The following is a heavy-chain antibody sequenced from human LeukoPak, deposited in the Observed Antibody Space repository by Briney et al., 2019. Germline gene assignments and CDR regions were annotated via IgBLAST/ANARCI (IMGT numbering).Heavy chain of an antibody. V-gene: IGHV3-23*01. Sequence: PGGSLRLSCAASGFTFSSYAMSWVRQAPGKGLEWVSAIGGSGGSTYSADSVKGRFTISRDNAKNSLYLQMDSLRAEDTAVYYCARDVRSLMDVWGQGTTVTVS. D-gene: IGHD3-10*02. CDR3: ARDVRSLMDV. CDR2: IGGSGGST. CDR1: GFTFSSYA. J-gene: IGHJ6*02.